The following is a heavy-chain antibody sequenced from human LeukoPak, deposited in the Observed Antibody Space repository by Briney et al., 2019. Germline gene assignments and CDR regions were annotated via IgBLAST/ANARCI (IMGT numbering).Heavy chain of an antibody. D-gene: IGHD2-21*02. Sequence: GGSLRLSCAASGFTFSSYEMNWVRQAPGKGLEWVSYISSSGSTIYYADSVKGRFTISRDNAKNSLYLQMNSLRAEDTAVYYCARDSFEVPAFGYYYHGMDVWGQGTTVTVSS. V-gene: IGHV3-48*03. J-gene: IGHJ6*02. CDR3: ARDSFEVPAFGYYYHGMDV. CDR2: ISSSGSTI. CDR1: GFTFSSYE.